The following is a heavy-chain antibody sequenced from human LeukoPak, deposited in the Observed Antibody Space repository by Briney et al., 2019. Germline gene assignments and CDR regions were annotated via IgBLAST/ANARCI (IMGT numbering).Heavy chain of an antibody. D-gene: IGHD6-13*01. Sequence: PSQTLSLTCAVSGGSISSGGYSWSWIRQPPGQGLECIGYIYHSGSTYYNPSLKSRVTISVDRSKNQFSLKLSSVTAADTAVYYCASTLSSSWYGVDYFDYWGQGTLVTVSS. J-gene: IGHJ4*02. CDR1: GGSISSGGYS. CDR2: IYHSGST. CDR3: ASTLSSSWYGVDYFDY. V-gene: IGHV4-30-2*01.